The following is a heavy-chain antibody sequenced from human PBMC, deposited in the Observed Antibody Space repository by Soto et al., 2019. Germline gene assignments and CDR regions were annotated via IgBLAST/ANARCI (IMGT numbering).Heavy chain of an antibody. CDR3: ARAVAGHYYYGMDV. Sequence: GGSLRLSCAASGFTFSSYDMHWVRQATGKGLEWVSAIGTAGDTYYPGSVKGRFTISRENAKNSLYLQMNSLRAEDTAVYYCARAVAGHYYYGMDVWGQGTTVTVSS. CDR1: GFTFSSYD. V-gene: IGHV3-13*01. J-gene: IGHJ6*02. D-gene: IGHD6-19*01. CDR2: IGTAGDT.